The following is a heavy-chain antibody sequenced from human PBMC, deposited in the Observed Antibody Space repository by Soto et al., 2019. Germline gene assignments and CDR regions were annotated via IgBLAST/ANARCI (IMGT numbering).Heavy chain of an antibody. D-gene: IGHD6-13*01. Sequence: LSLTCTVSGDSINNYYWSWIRQPPGKRLEWIGYIYYTGSTTYNPSLESRVTMSVGTSKNQFSLKLNSVNAADTAVYYCAKYRRTEAEGFTLDYWGRGTLVTVSS. J-gene: IGHJ4*02. CDR3: AKYRRTEAEGFTLDY. CDR1: GDSINNYY. CDR2: IYYTGST. V-gene: IGHV4-59*01.